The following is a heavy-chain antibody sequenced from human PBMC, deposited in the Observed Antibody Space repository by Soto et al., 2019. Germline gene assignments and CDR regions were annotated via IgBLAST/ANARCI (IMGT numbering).Heavy chain of an antibody. CDR1: GGSISSGDYS. Sequence: QVQLQESGPGLVKPSQTLSLTCTVSGGSISSGDYSWSWIRQPPGKGLEWIGYIYYSGSTYYNTSLKSRVTISVDTSKNQCSLKLSSVTAADTAVYYCARAQGSGFLVSWGQGTLVTVSS. J-gene: IGHJ4*02. D-gene: IGHD3-10*01. CDR2: IYYSGST. CDR3: ARAQGSGFLVS. V-gene: IGHV4-30-4*01.